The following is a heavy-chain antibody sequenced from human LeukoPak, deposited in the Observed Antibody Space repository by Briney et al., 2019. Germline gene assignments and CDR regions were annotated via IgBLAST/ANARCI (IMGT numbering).Heavy chain of an antibody. CDR2: ISAYNGNT. D-gene: IGHD2-15*01. CDR1: GYTFTSYG. V-gene: IGHV1-18*01. J-gene: IGHJ4*02. Sequence: ASVKVSCKASGYTFTSYGISWVRQAPGQGLEWMGWISAYNGNTNYAQKLQGRVTMTTDTSTSTAYMELSRLRSDDTAVYYCAADLVVVVAARKARAPSEYYFDYWGQGTLVTVSS. CDR3: AADLVVVVAARKARAPSEYYFDY.